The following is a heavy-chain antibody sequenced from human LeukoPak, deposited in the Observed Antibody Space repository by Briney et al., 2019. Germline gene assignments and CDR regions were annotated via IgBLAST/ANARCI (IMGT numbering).Heavy chain of an antibody. J-gene: IGHJ6*02. D-gene: IGHD6-19*01. CDR1: GYSFTSYW. V-gene: IGHV5-51*01. CDR3: ARVLTGLAVAGYYYYYGMDV. CDR2: IYPGDSDT. Sequence: GESLKISRKGSGYSFTSYWIGWVRQMPGKGLEWMGIIYPGDSDTRYSPSFQGQVTISADKSISTAYLQWSSLKASDTAMYYCARVLTGLAVAGYYYYYGMDVWGQGTTVTVSS.